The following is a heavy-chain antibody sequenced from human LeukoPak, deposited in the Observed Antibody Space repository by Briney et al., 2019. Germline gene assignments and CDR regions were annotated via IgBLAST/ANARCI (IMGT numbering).Heavy chain of an antibody. CDR3: ARRDGYDFDY. CDR2: IWYDGTNK. J-gene: IGHJ4*02. CDR1: GFTFSSYG. V-gene: IGHV3-33*01. Sequence: GGSLRLSCAASGFTFSSYGMHWVRQAPGKGVEWVAVIWYDGTNKYYADSVKGRFTISRDNSKNTLYLQMNSLSAEDTAVYYCARRDGYDFDYWGQGTLVTVSS. D-gene: IGHD5-24*01.